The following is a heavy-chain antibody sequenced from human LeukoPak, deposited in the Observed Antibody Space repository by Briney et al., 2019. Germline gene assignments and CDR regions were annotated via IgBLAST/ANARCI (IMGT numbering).Heavy chain of an antibody. V-gene: IGHV3-23*01. D-gene: IGHD5-12*01. CDR1: GFTFSDYA. CDR2: IIGSADST. J-gene: IGHJ4*02. CDR3: AKGAYDYVEIGYFDY. Sequence: GGSPRLSCAASGFTFSDYAMNWVRQAPGKGLEWVSVIIGSADSTDYADSVKGRFTISRDRSKSTLYLQMNSLTVEDTAVYYCAKGAYDYVEIGYFDYWGQGTMVIVST.